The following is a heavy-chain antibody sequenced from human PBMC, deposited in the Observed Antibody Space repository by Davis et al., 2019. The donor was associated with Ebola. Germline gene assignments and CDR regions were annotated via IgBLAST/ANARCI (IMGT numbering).Heavy chain of an antibody. J-gene: IGHJ6*02. D-gene: IGHD5-12*01. CDR2: MNPNSGNT. CDR1: GYTFTSYD. CDR3: ARDQWLRGYYYGMDV. V-gene: IGHV1-8*01. Sequence: AASVKVSCKASGYTFTSYDINWVRQATGQGLEWMGWMNPNSGNTGYAQKFQGRVTMTRNTSISTAYMELSSLRSEDTAVYYCARDQWLRGYYYGMDVWGQGTTVTVSS.